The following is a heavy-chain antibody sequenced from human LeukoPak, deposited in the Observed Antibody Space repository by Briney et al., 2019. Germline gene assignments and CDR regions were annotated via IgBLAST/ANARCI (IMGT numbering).Heavy chain of an antibody. V-gene: IGHV3-23*01. CDR1: GFTFSSYA. CDR2: ISGSGGST. D-gene: IGHD2-2*01. CDR3: ARGRGCSSLSCYPDY. Sequence: PGGSLRLSCAASGFTFSSYAMSWVRQAPGKGLEWVSAISGSGGSTYYADSVKGRFTISRDNARKSLYLQINSLGAEDTAVYYCARGRGCSSLSCYPDYWGQGTLVTVSS. J-gene: IGHJ4*02.